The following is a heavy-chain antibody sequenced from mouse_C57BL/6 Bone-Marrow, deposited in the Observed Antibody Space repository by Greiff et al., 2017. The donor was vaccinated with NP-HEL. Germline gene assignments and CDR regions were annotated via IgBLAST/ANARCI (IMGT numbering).Heavy chain of an antibody. D-gene: IGHD2-4*01. CDR2: IYPRSGNT. J-gene: IGHJ1*03. V-gene: IGHV1-81*01. CDR1: GYTFTSYG. Sequence: QVQLQQSGAELARPGASVKLSCKASGYTFTSYGISWVKQRTGQGLEWIGEIYPRSGNTYYNEKFKGKATLTADKSSSTAYMELRSLTSEDSAVYFCARAGIYYDYDDWYCDVWGTGTTVTVSS. CDR3: ARAGIYYDYDDWYCDV.